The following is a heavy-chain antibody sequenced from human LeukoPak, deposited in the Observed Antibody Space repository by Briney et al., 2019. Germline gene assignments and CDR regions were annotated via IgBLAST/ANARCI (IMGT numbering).Heavy chain of an antibody. Sequence: PSETLSLTCTVSGGSISSYYWSWIRQPPGKGLEWIGYIYYSGSTKYNPSLKSRVTISVDTSKNQFSLKLSSLSAADTAVYYCARDISDYGSGGYYFDYWGQGTLVTVSS. CDR2: IYYSGST. CDR3: ARDISDYGSGGYYFDY. J-gene: IGHJ4*02. D-gene: IGHD3-10*01. CDR1: GGSISSYY. V-gene: IGHV4-59*01.